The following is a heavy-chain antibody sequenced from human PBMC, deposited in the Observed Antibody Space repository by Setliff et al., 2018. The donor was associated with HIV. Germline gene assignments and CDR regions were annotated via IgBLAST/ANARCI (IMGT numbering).Heavy chain of an antibody. CDR3: ARRAGSDYFTRFDY. V-gene: IGHV4-4*02. Sequence: SETLSLTCTVSGGSISSNWWSWVRQSPGKGLEWIGEINHSGSTNYNPSLKSRVTILGDTSKNQFSLKLSSVTAADTAVYYCARRAGSDYFTRFDYWGQGTLVTSPQ. J-gene: IGHJ4*02. CDR2: INHSGST. D-gene: IGHD3-10*01. CDR1: GGSISSNW.